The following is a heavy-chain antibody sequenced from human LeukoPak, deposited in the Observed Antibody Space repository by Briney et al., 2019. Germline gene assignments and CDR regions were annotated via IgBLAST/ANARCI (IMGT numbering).Heavy chain of an antibody. CDR3: AKDFDILTGYFDY. CDR2: IGGSGGST. V-gene: IGHV3-23*01. J-gene: IGHJ4*02. CDR1: GFTFSSYA. Sequence: QAGGSLRLSCAASGFTFSSYAMSWVRQAPGKGLEWVSAIGGSGGSTYYADSVKGRFTISRDNSKNTLYLQMNSLRAEDTAVYYCAKDFDILTGYFDYWGQGTLVTVSS. D-gene: IGHD3-9*01.